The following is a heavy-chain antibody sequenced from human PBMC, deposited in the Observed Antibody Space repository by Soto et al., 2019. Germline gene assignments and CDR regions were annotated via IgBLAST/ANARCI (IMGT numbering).Heavy chain of an antibody. D-gene: IGHD1-26*01. CDR1: GFPFSSYC. CDR3: AKSVGATPDYYFDY. Sequence: GGSLSLSCAASGFPFSSYCMHWVRQAPGKGLEWVAVISYDGSNKYYADSVKGRFTISRDNSKNTLYLQMNSLRAEDTAVYYCAKSVGATPDYYFDYWGQGTLVTVSS. V-gene: IGHV3-30*18. J-gene: IGHJ4*02. CDR2: ISYDGSNK.